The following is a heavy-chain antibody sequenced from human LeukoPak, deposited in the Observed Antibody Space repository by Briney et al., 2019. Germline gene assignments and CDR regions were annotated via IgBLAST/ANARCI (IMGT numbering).Heavy chain of an antibody. D-gene: IGHD2-21*02. V-gene: IGHV1-2*02. CDR3: ARNVNCGGDCYSFFDY. CDR2: INPNSGDT. Sequence: ASVKVSCKASGYTFTGYYMHWVRQAPGQGLEWMGWINPNSGDTNYAQKFQGRVTMTRDTSISTAYMELSRLRSDDTAVYYCARNVNCGGDCYSFFDYWGQGTLVTVSS. J-gene: IGHJ4*02. CDR1: GYTFTGYY.